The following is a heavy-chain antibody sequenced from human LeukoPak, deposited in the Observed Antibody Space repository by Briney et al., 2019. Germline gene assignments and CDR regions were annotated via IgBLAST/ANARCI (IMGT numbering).Heavy chain of an antibody. Sequence: GRSLRLSCAASGFTFSSYGMHWVRQAPGKGLEWVAVISYDGSNKYYADSVKGRFTISRDNSKNTLYLQMNSLRAEDTAVYYCAKEDSSFLWYGYYYGMDVWGQGTTVTVSS. CDR1: GFTFSSYG. V-gene: IGHV3-30*18. CDR2: ISYDGSNK. CDR3: AKEDSSFLWYGYYYGMDV. D-gene: IGHD3-10*01. J-gene: IGHJ6*02.